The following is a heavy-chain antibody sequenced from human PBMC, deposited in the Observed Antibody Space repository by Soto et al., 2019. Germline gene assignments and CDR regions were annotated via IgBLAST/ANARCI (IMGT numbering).Heavy chain of an antibody. CDR3: ARVAGHKNARFDS. CDR1: GYSFTKYH. CDR2: INPGSGVT. V-gene: IGHV1-2*02. D-gene: IGHD1-1*01. J-gene: IGHJ4*02. Sequence: ASVKVSCKASGYSFTKYHMHWVRQAPGQGLEWMGWINPGSGVTNQAQKFQGRVTMTRDTSITTTYMELNSLTSDDTAVYYCARVAGHKNARFDSWGQGALVTVSS.